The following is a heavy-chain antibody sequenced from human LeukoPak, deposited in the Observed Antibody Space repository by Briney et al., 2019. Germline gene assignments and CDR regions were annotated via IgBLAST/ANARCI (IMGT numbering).Heavy chain of an antibody. V-gene: IGHV1-69*13. CDR2: IIPIFGTA. CDR1: GGTFSSYA. D-gene: IGHD5-24*01. J-gene: IGHJ6*02. Sequence: SVKVSCKASGGTFSSYAISWVRQAPGQELEWMGGIIPIFGTANYAQKFQGRVTITADESTSTAYMELSSLRSEDTAVYYCARVDRRASWLNQPHYYYYGMDVWGQGTTVTVSS. CDR3: ARVDRRASWLNQPHYYYYGMDV.